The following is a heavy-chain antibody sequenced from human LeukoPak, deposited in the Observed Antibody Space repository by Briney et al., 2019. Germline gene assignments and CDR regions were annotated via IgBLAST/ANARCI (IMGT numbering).Heavy chain of an antibody. D-gene: IGHD4-17*01. J-gene: IGHJ4*02. Sequence: PGRSLRLSCTASGFKFRDYSMSWIRQAPGKGLEWVSYISSSSSYTNYADSVKGRFTISRDNAKNSLCLQMNSLRAEDTAVYYCARGGGTVTPDYWGQGTLVTVSS. CDR3: ARGGGTVTPDY. CDR2: ISSSSSYT. V-gene: IGHV3-11*05. CDR1: GFKFRDYS.